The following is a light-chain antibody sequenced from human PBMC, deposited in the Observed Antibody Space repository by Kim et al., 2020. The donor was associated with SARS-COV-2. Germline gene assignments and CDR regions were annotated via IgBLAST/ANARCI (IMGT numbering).Light chain of an antibody. CDR2: DAS. V-gene: IGKV3-11*01. J-gene: IGKJ2*01. CDR1: QSVSSY. CDR3: QQRSNWPPGYT. Sequence: PGESATLSCRASQSVSSYLAWYQQKPGQAPRLLIYDASNRATGIPARFSGSGSGTDFTLTISSLEPEDFAVYYCQQRSNWPPGYTFGQGTKLEI.